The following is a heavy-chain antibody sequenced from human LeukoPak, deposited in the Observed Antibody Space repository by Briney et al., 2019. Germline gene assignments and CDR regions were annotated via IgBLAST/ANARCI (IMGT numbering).Heavy chain of an antibody. D-gene: IGHD5-24*01. CDR3: AGGSDGYNSGAFDI. V-gene: IGHV4-4*07. CDR1: GGSISSYY. Sequence: SETLSLNCNVSGGSISSYYWSWIRQPAGKGLEWIGRIYTSGSANYNPSLKTRVTMSVDTSKNHLSLKLSSVTAADTAVYYCAGGSDGYNSGAFDIWGQGTMVTVSS. J-gene: IGHJ3*02. CDR2: IYTSGSA.